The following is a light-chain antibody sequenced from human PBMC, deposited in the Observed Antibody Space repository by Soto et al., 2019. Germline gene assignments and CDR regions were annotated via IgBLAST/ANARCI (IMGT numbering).Light chain of an antibody. CDR3: QQRSNWPPVT. Sequence: EVVLTQSPATLSLSPGERATLSCRASQSVSRHLAWYQQKPGQAPRLLILDASDRATGIPARFSGSGSGTNFTLTISSLEPEDFAVYYCQQRSNWPPVTFG. J-gene: IGKJ3*01. V-gene: IGKV3-11*01. CDR2: DAS. CDR1: QSVSRH.